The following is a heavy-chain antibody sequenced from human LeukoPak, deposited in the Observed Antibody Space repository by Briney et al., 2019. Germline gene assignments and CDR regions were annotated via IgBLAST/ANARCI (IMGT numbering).Heavy chain of an antibody. J-gene: IGHJ6*03. CDR1: GFTFSTYG. D-gene: IGHD2-2*01. CDR3: AKDRSTSSYYYYMDV. V-gene: IGHV3-30*02. CDR2: IRYDGGNK. Sequence: AGGSLRLSCAASGFTFSTYGMHWVRQAPGKGLEWVAFIRYDGGNKYYADSVKGRFTISRDNSENTLYLQMNSLRAEDTAVYYCAKDRSTSSYYYYMDVWGKGTTVTVSS.